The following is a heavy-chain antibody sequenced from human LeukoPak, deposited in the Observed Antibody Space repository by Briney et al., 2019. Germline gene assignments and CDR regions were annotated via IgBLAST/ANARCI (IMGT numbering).Heavy chain of an antibody. V-gene: IGHV1-24*01. CDR2: FDPEDGET. J-gene: IGHJ4*02. D-gene: IGHD6-13*01. CDR1: GYTLTELS. Sequence: ASVKVSCKVSGYTLTELSMHWVRQAPAKGLEWMGGFDPEDGETIYAQKFQGRVTMTEDTSTDTAYMELSSLRSEDTAVYYCATRYSSSWWFDYWGQGTLVTVSS. CDR3: ATRYSSSWWFDY.